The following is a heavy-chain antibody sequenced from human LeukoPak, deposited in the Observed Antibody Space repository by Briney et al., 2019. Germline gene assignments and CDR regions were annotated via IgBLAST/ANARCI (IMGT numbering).Heavy chain of an antibody. V-gene: IGHV3-66*01. CDR2: IYSGGST. J-gene: IGHJ4*02. CDR1: GFTVSSNY. CDR3: ARDLTGDAYFDY. Sequence: GGSLRLSCAASGFTVSSNYMSWVRQAPGKGLEWVSVIYSGGSTYYADSVKGRFTISRDNSKNTLYLQMNSLRAEDTAVFYCARDLTGDAYFDYWGQGTLVTVSS. D-gene: IGHD7-27*01.